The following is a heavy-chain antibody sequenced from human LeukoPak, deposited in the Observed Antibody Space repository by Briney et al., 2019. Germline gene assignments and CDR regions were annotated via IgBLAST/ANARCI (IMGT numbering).Heavy chain of an antibody. V-gene: IGHV3-66*01. CDR2: IYSGGST. J-gene: IGHJ3*02. D-gene: IGHD6-25*01. Sequence: GGSLRLSCAASGFTVSSKYMSWVRQAPGKGLEWVSVIYSGGSTYYADSVKGRFSISRDNSKNTLYLQINSLRAEDTAVYYCARSSIAAAGPFDIWGQGTMVTVSS. CDR1: GFTVSSKY. CDR3: ARSSIAAAGPFDI.